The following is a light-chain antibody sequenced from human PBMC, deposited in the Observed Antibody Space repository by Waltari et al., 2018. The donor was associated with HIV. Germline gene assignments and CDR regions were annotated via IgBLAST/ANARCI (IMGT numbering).Light chain of an antibody. V-gene: IGLV3-1*01. CDR3: QAWDSSAVV. Sequence: SYELTQPPSVSVSPGQTATITCSGDKLGDKYVSWYQQRPGQSPVLVIYQDTGRPSGIPERLSGSNSGNTATLTISGTQAMDEADYYCQAWDSSAVVFRGGTKLTVL. J-gene: IGLJ2*01. CDR1: KLGDKY. CDR2: QDT.